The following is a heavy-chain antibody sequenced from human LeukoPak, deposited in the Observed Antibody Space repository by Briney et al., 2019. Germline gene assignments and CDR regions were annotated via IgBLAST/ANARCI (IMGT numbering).Heavy chain of an antibody. CDR3: ARQKEVVGYSYGTGSYYYYYGMDV. D-gene: IGHD5-18*01. J-gene: IGHJ6*02. CDR1: GGSISSSSYY. V-gene: IGHV4-39*01. Sequence: SETLSLTCTVSGGSISSSSYYWGWIRQPPGKGLEWIGSIYYSGSTYYNPSLKSRVTISVDTSKNQFSLKLSSVTAADTAVYYCARQKEVVGYSYGTGSYYYYYGMDVWGQGTTVTVSS. CDR2: IYYSGST.